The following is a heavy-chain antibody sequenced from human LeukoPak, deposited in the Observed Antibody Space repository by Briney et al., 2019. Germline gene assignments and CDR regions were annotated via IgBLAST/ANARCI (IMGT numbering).Heavy chain of an antibody. D-gene: IGHD2-2*01. V-gene: IGHV3-23*01. J-gene: IGHJ4*02. CDR1: GFTFSSNG. CDR2: ISGSGGSP. Sequence: GGSLRLSCAASGFTFSSNGMSWVRQAPGRGLEWVSVISGSGGSPDYTDFVKGRFTISRDNSKNTLYLQMNSLRAEDTAVYYCAKGGKTIMCPTSCYDYWGQGTLVTVSS. CDR3: AKGGKTIMCPTSCYDY.